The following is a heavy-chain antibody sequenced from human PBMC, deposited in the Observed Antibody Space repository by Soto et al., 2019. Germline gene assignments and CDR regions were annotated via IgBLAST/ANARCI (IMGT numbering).Heavy chain of an antibody. V-gene: IGHV4-39*01. D-gene: IGHD2-15*01. CDR1: GASINSGCYY. CDR2: IYYSGST. Sequence: SETLSLTCTVSGASINSGCYYWGWNRPPPGQGLEWIASIYYSGSTFYNPSLQSRVTIFVDASKKQFSLRLSSVTAADTAVYYCARQRSFGGSSSYCNCFDYWGQGTLVTVSS. J-gene: IGHJ4*02. CDR3: ARQRSFGGSSSYCNCFDY.